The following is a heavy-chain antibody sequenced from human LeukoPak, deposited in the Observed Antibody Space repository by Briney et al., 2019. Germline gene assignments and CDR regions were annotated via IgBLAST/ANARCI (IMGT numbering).Heavy chain of an antibody. CDR1: GGSISSSSYY. V-gene: IGHV4-39*01. J-gene: IGHJ4*02. Sequence: SETLSLTCTVSGGSISSSSYYWGWIRQPPGKGLEWIGYIYYSGSTYYNPSLKSRVTISVDTSKNQFSLKLSSVTAADTAVYYCASYYDSSGYYYVFDYWGQGTLVTVSS. D-gene: IGHD3-22*01. CDR2: IYYSGST. CDR3: ASYYDSSGYYYVFDY.